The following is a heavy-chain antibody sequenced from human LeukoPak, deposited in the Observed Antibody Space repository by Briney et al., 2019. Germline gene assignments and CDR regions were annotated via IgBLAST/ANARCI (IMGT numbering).Heavy chain of an antibody. Sequence: GGSLRLSXAASGFTFSSYEMNWVRQAPGKGLEWVSYISSSGSTIYYADSVKGRFTISRDNAKNSLYLQMNSLRAEDTAVYYCARGVYYYDSSGYFNWFDPWDQGTLVTVSS. J-gene: IGHJ5*02. CDR2: ISSSGSTI. CDR3: ARGVYYYDSSGYFNWFDP. CDR1: GFTFSSYE. D-gene: IGHD3-22*01. V-gene: IGHV3-48*03.